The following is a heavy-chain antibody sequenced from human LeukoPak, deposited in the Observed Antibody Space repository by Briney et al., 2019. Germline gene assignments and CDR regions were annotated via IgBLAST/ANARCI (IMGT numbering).Heavy chain of an antibody. CDR2: IXXSGGST. J-gene: IGHJ6*03. Sequence: GGSLRLSCAASGFTFSSYAMSWVRQAPGKGLEWVSAIXXSGGSTYYADSVKGRFTISRDNSKNTLYLQMNSLRAEDTAVYYCAKGGYGDPLVPYYYXYYMDVWGKGTTVTVPS. D-gene: IGHD4-17*01. CDR1: GFTFSSYA. V-gene: IGHV3-23*01. CDR3: AKGGYGDPLVPYYYXYYMDV.